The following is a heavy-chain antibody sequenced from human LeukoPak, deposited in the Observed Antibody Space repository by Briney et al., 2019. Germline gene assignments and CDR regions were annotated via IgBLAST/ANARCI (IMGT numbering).Heavy chain of an antibody. D-gene: IGHD3-10*01. CDR1: GGPISSINYY. V-gene: IGHV4-39*07. CDR2: IYYSGST. J-gene: IGHJ6*02. Sequence: SETLSLTCTVSGGPISSINYYWGWVRQPPGKGLEWIGSIYYSGSTYYNPSLKSRVTISVDTSKNQFSLKLSSVTAADTAVYYCARDGGSVYYYYGMDVWGQGTTVTVSS. CDR3: ARDGGSVYYYYGMDV.